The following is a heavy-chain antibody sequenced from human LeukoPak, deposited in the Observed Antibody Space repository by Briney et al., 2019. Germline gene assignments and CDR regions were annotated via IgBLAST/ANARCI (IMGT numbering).Heavy chain of an antibody. CDR2: IYYSGST. CDR1: GGSISSSSYY. V-gene: IGHV4-39*01. Sequence: SSETLSLTCTVSGGSISSSSYYWAWIRQPPGKGLEWIGSIYYSGSTFYSPSLKSRATLSVDTSKNQFSLKLSSVTAADTAVYFCSRETTSTSWYWGQGTLVTVSS. D-gene: IGHD6-13*01. CDR3: SRETTSTSWY. J-gene: IGHJ4*02.